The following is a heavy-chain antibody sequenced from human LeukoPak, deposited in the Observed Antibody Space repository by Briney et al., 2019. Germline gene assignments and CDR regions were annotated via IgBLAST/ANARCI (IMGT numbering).Heavy chain of an antibody. J-gene: IGHJ5*02. V-gene: IGHV3-23*01. CDR3: ARAVPSWFDP. CDR1: GFNFCNYA. Sequence: GGSLRLSCAASGFNFCNYAMSWVRQAPGKGLEWVSGISSGGTGTYYADSVRGRFTISRDNSKITLYLQMDSLRVEDTAVYYCARAVPSWFDPWGQGTLVAVSS. CDR2: ISSGGTGT. D-gene: IGHD3-10*01.